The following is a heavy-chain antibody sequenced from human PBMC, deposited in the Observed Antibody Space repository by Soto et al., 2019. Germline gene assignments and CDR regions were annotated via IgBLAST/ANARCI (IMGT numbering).Heavy chain of an antibody. V-gene: IGHV1-18*01. CDR3: ARRYGIAAAGTYYYYYGMDV. J-gene: IGHJ6*02. D-gene: IGHD6-13*01. CDR1: GYTFTSYG. Sequence: QVQLVQSGAEVKKPGASVKVSCKASGYTFTSYGISWVRQAPGQGLEWMGWISTYNGNTNYAQKLQGRVTMTTDTSTSTAYMELRSLRSDDTAVYYCARRYGIAAAGTYYYYYGMDVWGQGTTFTVSS. CDR2: ISTYNGNT.